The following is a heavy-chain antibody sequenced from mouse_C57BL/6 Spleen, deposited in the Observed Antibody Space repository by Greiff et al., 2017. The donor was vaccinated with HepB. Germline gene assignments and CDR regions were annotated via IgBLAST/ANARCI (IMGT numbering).Heavy chain of an antibody. CDR3: ARRGGTGAMDY. CDR2: IHPNSGST. CDR1: GYTFTSYW. Sequence: QVHVKQPGAELVKPGASVKLSCKASGYTFTSYWMHWVKQRPGQGLEWIGMIHPNSGSTNYNEKFKSKATLTVDKSSSTAYMQLSSLTSEDSAVYYCARRGGTGAMDYWGQGTSVTVSS. J-gene: IGHJ4*01. D-gene: IGHD4-1*01. V-gene: IGHV1-64*01.